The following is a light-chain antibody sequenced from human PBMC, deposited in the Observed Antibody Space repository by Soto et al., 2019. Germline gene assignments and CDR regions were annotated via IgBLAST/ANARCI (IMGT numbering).Light chain of an antibody. CDR1: QSISSW. CDR3: QQYNSYPWT. J-gene: IGKJ1*01. Sequence: DIQMTQSPSTLSASVGDRVTITCRASQSISSWLAWYQQKPGKAPKLLIYKASSLERGVPSRFSGSGSGTEFTLTIHSLQPDDFATYYCQQYNSYPWTFGQGTKVEIK. CDR2: KAS. V-gene: IGKV1-5*03.